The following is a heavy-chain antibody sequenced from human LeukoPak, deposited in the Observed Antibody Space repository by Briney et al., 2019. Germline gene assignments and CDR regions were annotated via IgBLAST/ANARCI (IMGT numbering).Heavy chain of an antibody. V-gene: IGHV4-34*01. CDR3: ARDRTAAAGYYYYYYMDV. D-gene: IGHD6-13*01. Sequence: SETLSLTCAVYGGSFSGYYWSWIRQPPGKGLEWIGEINHSGSTNYNPSLKSRVTISVDTSKNQFSLKLSSVTAADTAVYYCARDRTAAAGYYYYYYMDVWGKGTTVTVSS. CDR2: INHSGST. CDR1: GGSFSGYY. J-gene: IGHJ6*03.